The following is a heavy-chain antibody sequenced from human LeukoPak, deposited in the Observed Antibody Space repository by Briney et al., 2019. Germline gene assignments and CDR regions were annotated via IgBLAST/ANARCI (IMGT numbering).Heavy chain of an antibody. CDR2: INPNTDVT. Sequence: ASLKLSCKASGYTFIGYYIHWVRQAPGQGLEWIGWINPNTDVTHYAKKFQDRGTMTRDTSISTAHMEVSSLSSDDTDVYYCAREGHCSGGSCLDNWGQGTLLTVSS. J-gene: IGHJ4*02. CDR3: AREGHCSGGSCLDN. CDR1: GYTFIGYY. V-gene: IGHV1-2*02. D-gene: IGHD2-15*01.